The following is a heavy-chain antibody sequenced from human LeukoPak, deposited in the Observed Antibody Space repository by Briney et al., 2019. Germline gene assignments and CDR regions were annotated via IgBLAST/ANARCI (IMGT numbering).Heavy chain of an antibody. D-gene: IGHD4-17*01. CDR2: IYYSGST. CDR1: GGSISSYY. J-gene: IGHJ4*02. CDR3: ARDQIKAYGEGD. Sequence: PSETLSLTCTVSGGSISSYYWSWIRQPPGKGLEWIGYIYYSGSTNYNPSLKSRVTISVDTSKNQFSLKLSSVTAADTAVYYCARDQIKAYGEGDWGQGTLVTVSS. V-gene: IGHV4-59*01.